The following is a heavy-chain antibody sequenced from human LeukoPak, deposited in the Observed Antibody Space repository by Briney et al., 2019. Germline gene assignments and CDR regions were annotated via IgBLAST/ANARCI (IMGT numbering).Heavy chain of an antibody. CDR1: GFTFSIYA. Sequence: PGGSLRLSCAASGFTFSIYAMSWVRQAPGKGLEWVSGITGGGGTSYYADSVKGRFTISRDNSKNTLYLQMNSLRAEDTAVYYCAKLLGYYGSGSHQGMDVWGQGTTVTVSS. J-gene: IGHJ6*02. CDR3: AKLLGYYGSGSHQGMDV. D-gene: IGHD3-10*01. CDR2: ITGGGGTS. V-gene: IGHV3-23*01.